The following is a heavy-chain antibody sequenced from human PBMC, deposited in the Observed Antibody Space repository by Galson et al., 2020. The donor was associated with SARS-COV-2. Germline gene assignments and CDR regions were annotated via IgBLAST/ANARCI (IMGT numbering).Heavy chain of an antibody. D-gene: IGHD3-3*01. J-gene: IGHJ3*02. V-gene: IGHV3-64D*06. CDR2: ISSNGGST. CDR1: GFTFSSYA. Sequence: GGSLRLSCSASGFTFSSYAMHWVRQAPGKGLEYVSAISSNGGSTYYADSVKGRFTISRDTSKNTLYLQMSSLRAEDTAVYYCVVMYYDFWSGYPDGAFVIWGQGTMVTVSS. CDR3: VVMYYDFWSGYPDGAFVI.